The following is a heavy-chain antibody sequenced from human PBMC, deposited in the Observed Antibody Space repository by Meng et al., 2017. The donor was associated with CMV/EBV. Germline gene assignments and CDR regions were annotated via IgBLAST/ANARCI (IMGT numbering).Heavy chain of an antibody. Sequence: ASVKVSCKASGYTFTSYYVHWVRQAPRQGLEWMGIINPDGGKTTYAQKIQGRVAMTRDTSTSTVYMDLSSLRAEDTAVYYCAKGSRHNIVVVPAPPEYFQHWGQGTLVTVSS. CDR3: AKGSRHNIVVVPAPPEYFQH. CDR1: GYTFTSYY. V-gene: IGHV1-46*01. D-gene: IGHD2-2*01. J-gene: IGHJ1*01. CDR2: INPDGGKT.